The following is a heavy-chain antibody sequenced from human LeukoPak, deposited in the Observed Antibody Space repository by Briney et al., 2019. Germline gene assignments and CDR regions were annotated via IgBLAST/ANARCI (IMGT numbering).Heavy chain of an antibody. D-gene: IGHD2-15*01. CDR2: IIPIFGTA. Sequence: SVKVPCKASGGTFSSYAISWVRQAPGQGLEWMGGIIPIFGTANYAQKFQGRVTITADKSTSTAYMELSSLRSEDTAVYYCARVRGYCSGGSCYSYYYYMDVWGKGTTVTVSS. J-gene: IGHJ6*03. CDR1: GGTFSSYA. CDR3: ARVRGYCSGGSCYSYYYYMDV. V-gene: IGHV1-69*06.